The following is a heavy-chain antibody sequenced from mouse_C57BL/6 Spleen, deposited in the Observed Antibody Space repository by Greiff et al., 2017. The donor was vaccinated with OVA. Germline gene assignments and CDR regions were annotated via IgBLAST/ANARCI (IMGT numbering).Heavy chain of an antibody. Sequence: QVHVKQPGAELVKPGASVKLSCKASGYTFTSYWMHWVKQRPGQGLEWIGMIHPNSGSTNYNEKFKSTATLTVDKSSSTAYMQLSSLTSEDSAVYYCARPYYRGAMDYWGQGTSVTVSS. CDR3: ARPYYRGAMDY. V-gene: IGHV1-64*01. J-gene: IGHJ4*01. D-gene: IGHD2-10*01. CDR2: IHPNSGST. CDR1: GYTFTSYW.